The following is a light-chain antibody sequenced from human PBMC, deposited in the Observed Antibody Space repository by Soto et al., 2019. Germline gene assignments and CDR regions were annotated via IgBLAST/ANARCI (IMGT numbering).Light chain of an antibody. CDR3: LLSFIGAVV. J-gene: IGLJ2*01. CDR1: TGAVTSGHY. CDR2: DTS. V-gene: IGLV7-46*01. Sequence: QTVVTQEPSLSVSPGGTVTLPCGSITGAVTSGHYPYWFQQKPGQAPKTLIYDTSNKHSWTPARFSGSLLGGEAALTLSDAQPEDEADYYCLLSFIGAVVFGGGTKLTVL.